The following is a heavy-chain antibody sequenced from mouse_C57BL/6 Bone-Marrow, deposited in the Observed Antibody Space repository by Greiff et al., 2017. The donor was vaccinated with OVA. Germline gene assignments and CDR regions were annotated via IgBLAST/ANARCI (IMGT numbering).Heavy chain of an antibody. CDR3: ARGTGKTYYYDY. D-gene: IGHD4-1*01. CDR1: GYTFTSYT. CDR2: INPSSGYT. V-gene: IGHV1-4*01. J-gene: IGHJ2*01. Sequence: LEESGAELARPGASVKMSCKASGYTFTSYTMHWVIQRPGQGLEWIGHINPSSGYTLSNQKFKDKGTLTADKSSSTAYMQLRSLTSEDSAGYYCARGTGKTYYYDYWGQGTTRTVSS.